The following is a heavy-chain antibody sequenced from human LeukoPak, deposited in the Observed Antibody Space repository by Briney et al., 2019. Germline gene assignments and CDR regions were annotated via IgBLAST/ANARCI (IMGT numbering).Heavy chain of an antibody. J-gene: IGHJ4*02. D-gene: IGHD6-13*01. CDR1: GFIFSSYS. V-gene: IGHV3-23*01. CDR2: ISGSGAST. Sequence: GGSLRLSCAASGFIFSSYSMNWVRQAPGKGLEWVSGISGSGASTYYADSVKGRFSISRDNSKNTLFLQMDSLRADDTAVYYCAREQQPYYFQNWGQGTLVTVSS. CDR3: AREQQPYYFQN.